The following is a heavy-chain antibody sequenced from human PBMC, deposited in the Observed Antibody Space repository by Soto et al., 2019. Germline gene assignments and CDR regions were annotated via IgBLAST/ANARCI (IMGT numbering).Heavy chain of an antibody. CDR1: GYSFTSYW. J-gene: IGHJ6*02. CDR2: IDPSDSYT. D-gene: IGHD1-26*01. CDR3: ARHRSDSRSYSSVVYYYYGMEV. V-gene: IGHV5-10-1*01. Sequence: PGESLKISCKGSGYSFTSYWISWLRQMPGKGLEWMGRIDPSDSYTNYSPSFQCHVTISADKSISTAYRQWSSLKASDTAMYYCARHRSDSRSYSSVVYYYYGMEVWDQGTTVTVSS.